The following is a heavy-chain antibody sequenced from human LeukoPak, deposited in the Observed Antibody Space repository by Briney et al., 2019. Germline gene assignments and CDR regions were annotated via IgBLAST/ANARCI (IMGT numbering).Heavy chain of an antibody. V-gene: IGHV3-30*18. D-gene: IGHD3-9*01. CDR2: ISYDGSDK. CDR3: VKAHYDIWAIDY. CDR1: GFTFSSYG. Sequence: GGSLRLSCAASGFTFSSYGMHWVRQAPGKGLERVAVISYDGSDKYYADSVKGRFTISRDNSKNTLYLQMNSLRAEDTAVYYCVKAHYDIWAIDYWGQGTLVTVSS. J-gene: IGHJ4*02.